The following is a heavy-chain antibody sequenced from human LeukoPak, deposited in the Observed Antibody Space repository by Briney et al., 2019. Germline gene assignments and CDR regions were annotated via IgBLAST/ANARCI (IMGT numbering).Heavy chain of an antibody. D-gene: IGHD4-23*01. CDR1: GGSISSYY. V-gene: IGHV4-59*01. CDR2: IYYSGST. Sequence: SETLSLTCTVSGGSISSYYWSWIRQPPGKGLEWIGYIYYSGSTNYNPSLKSRVTISVDTSKNQFSLKLSSVTAADTAVYYCARGVRSGNSYYFDYWGQGTLVTVSS. J-gene: IGHJ4*02. CDR3: ARGVRSGNSYYFDY.